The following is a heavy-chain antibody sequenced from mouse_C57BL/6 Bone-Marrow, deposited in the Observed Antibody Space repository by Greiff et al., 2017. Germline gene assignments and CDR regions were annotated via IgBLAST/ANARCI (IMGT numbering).Heavy chain of an antibody. V-gene: IGHV7-1*01. CDR3: ARDAGGYYAMDY. CDR2: SRNKANDYTT. D-gene: IGHD1-1*02. CDR1: GFTFSDFY. Sequence: EVKVVESGGGLVQSGRSLRLSCATSGFTFSDFYMEWVRQAPGKGLEWIAASRNKANDYTTEYSASVKGRFIVSRDTSQSILYLQMNALRAEDTAIYYCARDAGGYYAMDYWGQGTSVTVSS. J-gene: IGHJ4*01.